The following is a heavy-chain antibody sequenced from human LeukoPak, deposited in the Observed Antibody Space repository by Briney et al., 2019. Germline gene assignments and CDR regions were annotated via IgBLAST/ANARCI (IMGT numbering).Heavy chain of an antibody. J-gene: IGHJ6*02. Sequence: GESLKISCNGSGYXFTSYWICWVRQMPGKGLEWMGIIYPGDSDTRYSPSFQGQVTISADKSISTAYLQWSSLKASDTAMYYCAREGSSGGSPEDYGMDVWGQGTTVTVSS. CDR2: IYPGDSDT. V-gene: IGHV5-51*01. CDR1: GYXFTSYW. D-gene: IGHD2-15*01. CDR3: AREGSSGGSPEDYGMDV.